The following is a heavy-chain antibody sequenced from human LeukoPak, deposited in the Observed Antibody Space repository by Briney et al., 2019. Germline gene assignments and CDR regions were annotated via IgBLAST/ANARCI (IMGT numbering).Heavy chain of an antibody. J-gene: IGHJ6*04. CDR3: ARVGCRGGSCSSRGDYYYGMDV. CDR2: ISSTGNFV. CDR1: GFTFISYS. Sequence: GGALRLSCAASGFTFISYSMNWVRQAPGKGLEGVSSISSTGNFVHYAHPVQGRFTISRDNAKNSLYLQMESLRGEDTAVYFCARVGCRGGSCSSRGDYYYGMDVWGKGTTVTVSS. D-gene: IGHD2-15*01. V-gene: IGHV3-21*06.